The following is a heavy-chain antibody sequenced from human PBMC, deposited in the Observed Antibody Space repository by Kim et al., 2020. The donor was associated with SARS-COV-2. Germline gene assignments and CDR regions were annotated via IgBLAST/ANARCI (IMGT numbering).Heavy chain of an antibody. Sequence: GGSLRLSCAASGFTFSSSSMNWVRQAPGKGLEWVSSISGSSSHIFYADSVKGRFTISRDNAKNSLYLQMSSLRAEDTAVYYCARDVVYGDPLRGLVDYWGQGTLVTVSS. CDR3: ARDVVYGDPLRGLVDY. V-gene: IGHV3-21*01. J-gene: IGHJ4*02. CDR2: ISGSSSHI. D-gene: IGHD4-17*01. CDR1: GFTFSSSS.